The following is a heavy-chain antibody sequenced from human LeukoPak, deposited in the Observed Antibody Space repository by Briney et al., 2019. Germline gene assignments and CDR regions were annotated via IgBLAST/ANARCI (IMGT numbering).Heavy chain of an antibody. CDR1: GFTFSSYS. J-gene: IGHJ6*04. Sequence: GGSLRLSCAVSGFTFSSYSMNWVRQAPGKGLEWVSSISSGSSYIYYADSVKGRFTISRDNAKNSLYLQMNSLRAEDTAVYYCAELGITMIGGVWGKGTTVTISS. CDR3: AELGITMIGGV. CDR2: ISSGSSYI. V-gene: IGHV3-21*01. D-gene: IGHD3-10*02.